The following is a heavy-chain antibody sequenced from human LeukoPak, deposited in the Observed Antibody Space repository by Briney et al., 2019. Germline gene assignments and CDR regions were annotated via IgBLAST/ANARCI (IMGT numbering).Heavy chain of an antibody. Sequence: GRSLRLSCAASGFTFSSYAMHWVRQAPGKGLEWVAVISYDGSNKYYADSVKGRFTISRDNSKNTLYLQMNSLRAEDTAVYYCASYGIWPMDFDYWGQGTLVTVSS. CDR3: ASYGIWPMDFDY. CDR1: GFTFSSYA. CDR2: ISYDGSNK. J-gene: IGHJ4*02. V-gene: IGHV3-30-3*01. D-gene: IGHD3-10*01.